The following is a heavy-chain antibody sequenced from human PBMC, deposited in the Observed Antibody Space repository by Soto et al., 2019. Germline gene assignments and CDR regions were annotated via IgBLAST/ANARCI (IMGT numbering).Heavy chain of an antibody. Sequence: GASVKVSCTASGGTFSSYAISWVRQAPGQGLEWMGGIIPIFGTANYAQKFQGRVTITADESTSTAYMELSSLRSEDTAVYYCARDHGGSYLGPNYYGMDVWGQGTTVTVSS. V-gene: IGHV1-69*13. CDR3: ARDHGGSYLGPNYYGMDV. CDR2: IIPIFGTA. CDR1: GGTFSSYA. D-gene: IGHD1-26*01. J-gene: IGHJ6*02.